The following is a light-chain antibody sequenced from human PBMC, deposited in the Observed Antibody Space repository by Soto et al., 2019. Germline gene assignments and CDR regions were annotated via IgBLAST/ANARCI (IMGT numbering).Light chain of an antibody. CDR3: HQRYTPPYT. CDR1: QGFGNY. V-gene: IGKV1-39*01. J-gene: IGKJ2*01. CDR2: AAS. Sequence: DIQMTQSPSSLSASVGDRVTITCRTSQGFGNYLNWYQQKPGKAPKLLIYAASSLHTGVPSRFSGSGSGTDVALTISSLQPEDFATYYCHQRYTPPYTFGQGTKLEIK.